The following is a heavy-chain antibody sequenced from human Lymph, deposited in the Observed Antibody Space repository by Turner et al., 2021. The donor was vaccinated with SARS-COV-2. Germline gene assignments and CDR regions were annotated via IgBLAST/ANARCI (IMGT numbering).Heavy chain of an antibody. Sequence: QVQLQESGPGLVGPSETLSPTCPVSGVSISSQSWSWIRQSPGRGLEWIGYFYKIGSIDYNPTLRSRVTISVDTSKNQLSLNLISMTAADTAVYYCARHQGSTSGYDHGMNVWGQGTAVIVSS. D-gene: IGHD1-1*01. J-gene: IGHJ6*02. CDR3: ARHQGSTSGYDHGMNV. V-gene: IGHV4-59*08. CDR1: GVSISSQS. CDR2: FYKIGSI.